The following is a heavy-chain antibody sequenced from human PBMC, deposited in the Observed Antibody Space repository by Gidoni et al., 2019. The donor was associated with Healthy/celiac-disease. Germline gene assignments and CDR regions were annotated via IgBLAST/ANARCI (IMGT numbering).Heavy chain of an antibody. CDR1: GYSFTSYW. Sequence: EVQLVQSGAEVKKPGESLKISCKGSGYSFTSYWSGWVRQMPGKGLEWMGIIYPGDSDTRYSPSFQGQVTISADKSISTAYLQWSSLKASDTAMYYCARLQYCSSTSCYYYYGMDVWGQGTTVTVSS. J-gene: IGHJ6*02. V-gene: IGHV5-51*01. CDR3: ARLQYCSSTSCYYYYGMDV. CDR2: IYPGDSDT. D-gene: IGHD2-2*01.